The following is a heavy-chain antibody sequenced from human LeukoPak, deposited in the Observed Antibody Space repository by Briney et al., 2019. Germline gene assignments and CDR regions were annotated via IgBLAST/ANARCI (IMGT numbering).Heavy chain of an antibody. J-gene: IGHJ4*02. CDR1: GFTFSGYW. CDR3: ARATVATGGGDY. CDR2: IKQDESEK. V-gene: IGHV3-7*01. D-gene: IGHD5-12*01. Sequence: PGGSLRLSCAASGFTFSGYWMSWVRQAPGKGLEWVANIKQDESEKYYVDSVKGRFTISRDNAKKSLYLHMNSLRAEDTAMYYCARATVATGGGDYWGQGTLVIVSS.